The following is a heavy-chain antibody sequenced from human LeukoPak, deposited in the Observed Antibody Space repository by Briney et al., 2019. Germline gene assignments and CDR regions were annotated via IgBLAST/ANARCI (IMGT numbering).Heavy chain of an antibody. V-gene: IGHV3-7*01. D-gene: IGHD5-12*01. J-gene: IGHJ4*02. CDR2: IKQDGSEK. CDR1: GFTFSSYW. Sequence: GGSLRLSCAASGFTFSSYWMSWVRQAPGKGLEGVANIKQDGSEKYYVDSVKGRFTISRDNAKNSLYLQMNSLRAEDTAEYFCARDHSDYVRVGLDYWGQGTLVTVSS. CDR3: ARDHSDYVRVGLDY.